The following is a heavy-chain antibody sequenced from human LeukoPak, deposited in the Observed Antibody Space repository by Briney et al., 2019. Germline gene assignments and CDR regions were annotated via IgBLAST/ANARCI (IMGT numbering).Heavy chain of an antibody. J-gene: IGHJ4*02. Sequence: PGGSLRLSCAASGFTFSSYAMSWVRQAPGKGLEWVSAISGSGGSTYYADSVKGRFTISRDNSKNSLYLQMNSLRAEDTAVYYCASPDPGGDYDFWSGYYTPSYWGQGTLVTVSS. CDR2: ISGSGGST. D-gene: IGHD3-3*01. CDR3: ASPDPGGDYDFWSGYYTPSY. V-gene: IGHV3-23*01. CDR1: GFTFSSYA.